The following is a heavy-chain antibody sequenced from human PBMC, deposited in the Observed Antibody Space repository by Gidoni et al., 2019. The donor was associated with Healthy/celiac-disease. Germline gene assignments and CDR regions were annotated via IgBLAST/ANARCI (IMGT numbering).Heavy chain of an antibody. CDR3: ARGTRGCSGGTCYSAEDY. CDR2: ISSSSSYT. V-gene: IGHV3-11*06. CDR1: GFTFSDYY. Sequence: QVQLVESGGGLVKPGGSLRLSCAASGFTFSDYYMTWIRQAPGKGLEWVSYISSSSSYTNYADSVKGRFTISRDNAKNSLYLQMNSLRAEDTAVYYCARGTRGCSGGTCYSAEDYWGQGTLVTVSS. D-gene: IGHD2-15*01. J-gene: IGHJ4*02.